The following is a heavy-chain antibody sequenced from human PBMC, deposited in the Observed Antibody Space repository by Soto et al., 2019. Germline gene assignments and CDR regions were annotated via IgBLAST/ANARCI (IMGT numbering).Heavy chain of an antibody. CDR3: ARITIFGVVTSLVDWFDP. J-gene: IGHJ5*02. CDR1: GGTFSSYA. Sequence: SVKVSCKASGGTFSSYAISWVRQAPGQGLEWMGGIIPIFGTANYAQKFQGRVTITADESTSTAYMELSSLRSEGTAVYYCARITIFGVVTSLVDWFDPWGQGTLVTVSS. V-gene: IGHV1-69*13. CDR2: IIPIFGTA. D-gene: IGHD3-3*01.